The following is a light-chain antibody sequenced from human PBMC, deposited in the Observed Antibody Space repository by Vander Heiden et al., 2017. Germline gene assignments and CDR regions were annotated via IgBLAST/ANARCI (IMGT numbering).Light chain of an antibody. J-gene: IGKJ5*01. Sequence: DIQITQSPSSLSASVGDRVTITCRASQSISTYLNWYQQKPGKAPKLLIYAASSLQSGVPSRFSGSGSGTDFTLTISSLQPEDFATYYCQQSYSNPITFGQGTRLDIK. CDR3: QQSYSNPIT. CDR2: AAS. V-gene: IGKV1-39*01. CDR1: QSISTY.